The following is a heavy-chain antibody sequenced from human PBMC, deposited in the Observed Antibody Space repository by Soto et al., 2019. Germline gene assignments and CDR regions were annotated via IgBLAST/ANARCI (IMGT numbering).Heavy chain of an antibody. Sequence: EVQLVESGGGLVQPGGSLRLSCAASGFTVSSNYMSWVRQAPGKGLEWVSVIYSGGSTYYADSVKGRFTISRDNYKNTVYLQMNSLRAEDTAVYYCASRYCSGGSCYYYYMDVWGKGTTVTVSS. CDR2: IYSGGST. CDR1: GFTVSSNY. D-gene: IGHD2-15*01. J-gene: IGHJ6*03. CDR3: ASRYCSGGSCYYYYMDV. V-gene: IGHV3-66*01.